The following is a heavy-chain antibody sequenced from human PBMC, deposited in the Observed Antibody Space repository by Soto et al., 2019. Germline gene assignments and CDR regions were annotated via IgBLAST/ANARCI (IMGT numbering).Heavy chain of an antibody. D-gene: IGHD3-22*01. CDR3: ARDHYDSSGHTKGFDY. V-gene: IGHV3-53*01. J-gene: IGHJ4*02. CDR1: GFTVSSNY. CDR2: IYSGGST. Sequence: GSLRLSCAASGFTVSSNYMSWVRQAPGKGLEWVSVIYSGGSTYYADSVKGRFTISRDNSKNTLYLQMNSLRAEDTAVYYCARDHYDSSGHTKGFDYWGQGTLVTVSS.